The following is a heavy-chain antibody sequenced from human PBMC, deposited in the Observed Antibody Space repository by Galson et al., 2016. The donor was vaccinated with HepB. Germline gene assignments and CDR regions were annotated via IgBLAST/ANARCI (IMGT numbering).Heavy chain of an antibody. D-gene: IGHD4/OR15-4a*01. CDR3: TRDPPGGGA. V-gene: IGHV3-66*01. CDR1: GVTVGNNY. J-gene: IGHJ4*02. CDR2: IYSGGTT. Sequence: SLRLSCAASGVTVGNNYMNWVRQAPGKGLEWVSLIYSGGTTQYADSVRGRFTISRDSSKNTLYLQMNSLRAEDTAGYYCTRDPPGGGAWGQGTLVTVSS.